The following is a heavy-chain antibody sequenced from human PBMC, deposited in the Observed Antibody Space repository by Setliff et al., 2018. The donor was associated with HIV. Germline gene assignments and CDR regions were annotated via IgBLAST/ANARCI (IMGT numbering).Heavy chain of an antibody. J-gene: IGHJ4*02. CDR2: VKQDGTET. CDR1: GFAFSGHQ. V-gene: IGHV3-7*03. Sequence: GGSLRLSCAASGFAFSGHQMSWVRQAPGKGLESVANVKQDGTETLYVDSVKGRFTISRGNANNLVYLQMNSLRVEDTAMYYCTTYSSVYYHSDCWGQGTLVTVSS. D-gene: IGHD3-22*01. CDR3: TTYSSVYYHSDC.